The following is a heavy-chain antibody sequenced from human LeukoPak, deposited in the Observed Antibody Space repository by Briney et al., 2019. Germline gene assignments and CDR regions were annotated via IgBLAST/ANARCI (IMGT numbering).Heavy chain of an antibody. Sequence: SQTLSLTCAISGDSVSSSTAAWNWIRPSPSRGLEWLGRTYYRSTWYNDYAVSVSSRITINPDTSNNQFSLQLNSVTPEDTAVYYCARARLHHNYGSGTNFDYWGQGTLVTVSS. CDR3: ARARLHHNYGSGTNFDY. J-gene: IGHJ4*02. D-gene: IGHD3-10*01. V-gene: IGHV6-1*01. CDR2: TYYRSTWYN. CDR1: GDSVSSSTAA.